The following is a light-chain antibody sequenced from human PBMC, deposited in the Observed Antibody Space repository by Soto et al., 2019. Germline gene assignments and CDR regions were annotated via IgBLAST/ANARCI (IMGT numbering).Light chain of an antibody. J-gene: IGKJ4*01. CDR1: QHVTTTY. CDR3: QQYDTSFT. CDR2: GAS. Sequence: IVLTQSPATLSLSPGERATLSCTASQHVTTTYIAWYQPKFGQAPRLLIYGASTSGTGSPDRFTVGGFGTDFTINISRVEPEDFAVYYCQQYDTSFTFGGETNVEMK. V-gene: IGKV3-20*01.